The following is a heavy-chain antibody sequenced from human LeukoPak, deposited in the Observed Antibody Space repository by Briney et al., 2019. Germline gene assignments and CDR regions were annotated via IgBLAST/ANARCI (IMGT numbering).Heavy chain of an antibody. V-gene: IGHV4-39*01. Sequence: PSETLSLTCTVSGGSISSSSYYWGWIRQPPGKGLEWIGSIYYSGSTYYNPSLKSRVTISVDTSKNQFSLKLSSVTVADTAVYYCASTHAGRYYTTFDSWGQGTLVTVSS. J-gene: IGHJ4*02. CDR2: IYYSGST. D-gene: IGHD1-26*01. CDR1: GGSISSSSYY. CDR3: ASTHAGRYYTTFDS.